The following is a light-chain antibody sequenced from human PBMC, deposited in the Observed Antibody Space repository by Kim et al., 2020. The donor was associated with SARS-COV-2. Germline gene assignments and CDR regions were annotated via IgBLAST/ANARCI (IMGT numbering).Light chain of an antibody. CDR1: SLRSYY. J-gene: IGLJ2*01. V-gene: IGLV3-19*01. CDR2: GRN. Sequence: SSELTQDPAVSVALGQTVRITCQGDSLRSYYATWYQQKPRQAPLLVIFGRNNRTSGIPDRFSGSTSGNTASLTISGAQAEDEADFYCQSRDSGGNVVFGGGTKVTVL. CDR3: QSRDSGGNVV.